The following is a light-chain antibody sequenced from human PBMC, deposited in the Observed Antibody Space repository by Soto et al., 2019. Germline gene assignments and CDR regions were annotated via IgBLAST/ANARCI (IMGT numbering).Light chain of an antibody. J-gene: IGKJ4*01. Sequence: EVVLTQSPATLSLSPGDRATLSCRASQSVSDYLAWYQQQPAQPPRLVIYDASNRATGIPARFSGSWSGTDFTLTISSLETEDCAVYYCQQRGTWPLTFGGGTKVEIK. CDR3: QQRGTWPLT. V-gene: IGKV3-11*01. CDR1: QSVSDY. CDR2: DAS.